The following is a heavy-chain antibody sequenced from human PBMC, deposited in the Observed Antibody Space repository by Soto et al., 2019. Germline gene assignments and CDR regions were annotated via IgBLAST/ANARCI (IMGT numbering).Heavy chain of an antibody. CDR1: GFTFSSYG. D-gene: IGHD1-7*01. CDR3: ASKPGTTNY. Sequence: QVQLVESGGGVVQPGRSLRLSCAASGFTFSSYGMHWVRQAPGKGLEWVAVIWYDGSNKYYADSVKGRFTISRDNSKNTLYLQMNSLRAEDTAVYYCASKPGTTNYWGQGTLVTVSP. CDR2: IWYDGSNK. J-gene: IGHJ4*02. V-gene: IGHV3-33*01.